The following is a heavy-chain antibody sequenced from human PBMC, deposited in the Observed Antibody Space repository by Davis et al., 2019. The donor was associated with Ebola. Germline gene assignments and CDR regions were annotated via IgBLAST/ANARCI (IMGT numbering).Heavy chain of an antibody. CDR1: GFTFSSYA. Sequence: ESLIISCAASGFTFSSYAMSWVRQAPGQGLEWVSAISGSDGSTYYADSVKGRFTISRDNSKNTLYLQMNSLRAEDTAVYYCAKDRGYSYGYVFDYWGQGTLVTVSS. CDR3: AKDRGYSYGYVFDY. J-gene: IGHJ4*02. V-gene: IGHV3-23*01. CDR2: ISGSDGST. D-gene: IGHD5-18*01.